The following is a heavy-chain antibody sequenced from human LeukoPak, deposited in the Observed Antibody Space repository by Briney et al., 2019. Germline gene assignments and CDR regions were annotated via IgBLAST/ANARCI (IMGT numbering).Heavy chain of an antibody. V-gene: IGHV5-51*01. CDR1: GYSFTSYW. Sequence: GESLKISCTGSGYSFTSYWIGWVRQMPGKGLEWMGIIYPGDSDTRYSPSFQGQVTISADKSISTAYLQWSSLKASDTAMYYCARPRGYCSITSCPSTYSDYWGQGTLVTVSS. CDR3: ARPRGYCSITSCPSTYSDY. D-gene: IGHD2-2*01. CDR2: IYPGDSDT. J-gene: IGHJ4*02.